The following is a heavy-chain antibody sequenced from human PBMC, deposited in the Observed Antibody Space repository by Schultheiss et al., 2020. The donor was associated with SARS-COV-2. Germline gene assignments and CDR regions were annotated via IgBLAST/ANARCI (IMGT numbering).Heavy chain of an antibody. J-gene: IGHJ5*02. D-gene: IGHD2-2*01. CDR3: AKDRGWVPAAMFDP. CDR1: GFTFNNYA. CDR2: ISGSGGST. Sequence: GESLKISCAASGFTFNNYAMNWVRQAPGKGLEWVSAISGSGGSTYNADSVKGRFTISRDNSKNTLYLQMSSLRAEDTAIYYCAKDRGWVPAAMFDPWGQGTLVTVSS. V-gene: IGHV3-23*01.